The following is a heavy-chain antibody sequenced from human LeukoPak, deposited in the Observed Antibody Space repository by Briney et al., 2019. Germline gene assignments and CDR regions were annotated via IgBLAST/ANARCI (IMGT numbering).Heavy chain of an antibody. CDR3: ARDLYSGYDLGSPNWFDP. J-gene: IGHJ5*02. V-gene: IGHV4-39*07. D-gene: IGHD5-12*01. CDR2: IYYSGST. CDR1: GGSISSSSYY. Sequence: SETLSLTCTVSGGSISSSSYYWGWIRQPPGKGLEWIGSIYYSGSTYYNPSLKSRVTISVDTSKNQFSLKLSSVTAADTAVYYCARDLYSGYDLGSPNWFDPWGQGTLVTVSS.